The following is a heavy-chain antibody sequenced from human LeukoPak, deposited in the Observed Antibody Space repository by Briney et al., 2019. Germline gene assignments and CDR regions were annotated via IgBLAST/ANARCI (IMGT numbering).Heavy chain of an antibody. CDR3: ARHHYDSTHDAFDI. CDR1: GGSISSYY. Sequence: PSETLSLTCTVSGGSISSYYWSWIRQPPGKGLEWIGYIYYSGSTNYNPSLKSRVTISVDTSKNQLSLKLNSVTAADTAVYYCARHHYDSTHDAFDIWGQGTMVTVSS. V-gene: IGHV4-59*01. D-gene: IGHD3-22*01. CDR2: IYYSGST. J-gene: IGHJ3*02.